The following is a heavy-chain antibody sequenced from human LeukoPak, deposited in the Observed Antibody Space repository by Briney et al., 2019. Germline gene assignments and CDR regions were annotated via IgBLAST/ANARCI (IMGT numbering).Heavy chain of an antibody. Sequence: SETLSLTCTVSGGSISSYYWSWIRQPPGKGLEWIGYIYYSGSTNYNPSLKSRVTMSVDTSKNQFSLKLSSVTAADTAVYYCARQKYDSSGYYQPMGYYYGMDVWGQGTTVTVSS. V-gene: IGHV4-59*08. J-gene: IGHJ6*02. CDR1: GGSISSYY. D-gene: IGHD3-22*01. CDR3: ARQKYDSSGYYQPMGYYYGMDV. CDR2: IYYSGST.